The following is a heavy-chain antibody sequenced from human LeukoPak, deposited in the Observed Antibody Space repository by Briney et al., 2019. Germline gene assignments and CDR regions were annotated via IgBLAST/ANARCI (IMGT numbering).Heavy chain of an antibody. Sequence: GGSLRLSCAASGFTSSSYGMSWFRQAPGKGLEWLSAITGSGGSTYYADSVQGRFTISRDNSKNTLYLQMSSLRVEDTAVYYCANSPKSDYWGQGTLVTVSS. V-gene: IGHV3-23*01. CDR3: ANSPKSDY. J-gene: IGHJ4*02. CDR2: ITGSGGST. CDR1: GFTSSSYG.